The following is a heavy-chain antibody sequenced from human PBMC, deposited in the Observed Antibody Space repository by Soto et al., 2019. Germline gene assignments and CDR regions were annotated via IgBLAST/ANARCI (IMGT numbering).Heavy chain of an antibody. Sequence: SETLSLTCAVYGGSFSGYYWSWIRQPPWKGLEWIGEINHSGSTNYNPSLKSRVTISVDTSKNQFSLKLSSVTAADTAVYYCARGDLYYYGSGSYYNAALYWGQGTLVTVSS. D-gene: IGHD3-10*01. CDR3: ARGDLYYYGSGSYYNAALY. V-gene: IGHV4-34*01. CDR2: INHSGST. J-gene: IGHJ4*02. CDR1: GGSFSGYY.